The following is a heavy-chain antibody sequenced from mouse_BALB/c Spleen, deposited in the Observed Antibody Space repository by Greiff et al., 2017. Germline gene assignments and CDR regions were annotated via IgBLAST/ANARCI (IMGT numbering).Heavy chain of an antibody. CDR1: GFTFSSYA. J-gene: IGHJ4*01. CDR3: ARGPYYIYAMDY. Sequence: DAMLVESGGGLVQPGGSRKLSCAASGFTFSSYAMSWVRQTPEKRLEWVASISSGGSTYYPDSVKGRFTISRDNARNILYLQMSSLRSEDTAMYYCARGPYYIYAMDYWGQGTSVTVSS. CDR2: ISSGGST. D-gene: IGHD2-12*01. V-gene: IGHV5-6-5*01.